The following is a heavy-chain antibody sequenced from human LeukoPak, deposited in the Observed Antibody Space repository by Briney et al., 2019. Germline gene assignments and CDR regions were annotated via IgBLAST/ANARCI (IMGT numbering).Heavy chain of an antibody. V-gene: IGHV3-30-3*01. Sequence: GGSLRLSCVASGFTFSRYAMHWVRQAPGKGLEWVAALVSYNGNTEYYADSVKGRFTTSRDNSKNTLYLQMSGLRVEDTAVYYCARGRDYDSTGYLDYWGQGTLVTVSS. CDR3: ARGRDYDSTGYLDY. CDR1: GFTFSRYA. J-gene: IGHJ4*02. CDR2: VSYNGNTE. D-gene: IGHD3-22*01.